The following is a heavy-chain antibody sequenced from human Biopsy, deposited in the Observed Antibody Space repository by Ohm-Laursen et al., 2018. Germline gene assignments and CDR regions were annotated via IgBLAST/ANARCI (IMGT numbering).Heavy chain of an antibody. CDR1: VGSFSGYY. CDR2: INHSGST. Sequence: TLSLTCAVYVGSFSGYYWTWIRQPPAKGLEWIGEINHSGSTTYNPSPKSRVSISVDTSKNQFSLKLNSVTAADTAVYYCARAGTAINGNSLGFDPWGQGTLVTVSS. D-gene: IGHD1-20*01. CDR3: ARAGTAINGNSLGFDP. J-gene: IGHJ5*02. V-gene: IGHV4-34*01.